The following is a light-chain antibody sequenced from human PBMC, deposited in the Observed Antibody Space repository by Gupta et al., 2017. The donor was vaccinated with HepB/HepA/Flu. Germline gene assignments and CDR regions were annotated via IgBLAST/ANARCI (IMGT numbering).Light chain of an antibody. CDR3: QVWDSSSDHYV. Sequence: SYVLTQPPSVSVAPGPTAGTTCGGNNIGSKGVHWYQQKPGQAPVLVVYDDRDRPSGIPERFSGSNSGNTATLTISRVEAGDEADYHCQVWDSSSDHYVFGSGTKVTVL. CDR2: DDR. CDR1: NIGSKG. V-gene: IGLV3-21*02. J-gene: IGLJ1*01.